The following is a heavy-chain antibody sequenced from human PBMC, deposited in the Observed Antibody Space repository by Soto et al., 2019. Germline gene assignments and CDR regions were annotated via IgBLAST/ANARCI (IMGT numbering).Heavy chain of an antibody. CDR2: ISGSGGST. Sequence: VAVRLSCAASGFTLSSYAMSWVRQAPGKGLEWVSAISGSGGSTYYADSVKGRFTISRDNSKNTLYLQMNSLRAEDTAVYYCAKVPGIPDYWGQGTLVTVSS. J-gene: IGHJ4*02. V-gene: IGHV3-23*01. D-gene: IGHD6-13*01. CDR3: AKVPGIPDY. CDR1: GFTLSSYA.